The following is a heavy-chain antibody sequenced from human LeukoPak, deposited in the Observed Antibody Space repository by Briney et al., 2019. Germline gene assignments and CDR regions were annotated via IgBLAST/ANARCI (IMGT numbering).Heavy chain of an antibody. Sequence: SETLSLTCAVYGGSFSGYYWSWIRQPPGKGLEWIGEINHSGSTNYNPSLKSRVTTSVDTSKNQFSLKLNSVTAADTAVYYCARGIPVYGVIMIYYSYYMDVWGKGTTVTVSS. J-gene: IGHJ6*03. V-gene: IGHV4-34*01. CDR2: INHSGST. D-gene: IGHD3-3*01. CDR1: GGSFSGYY. CDR3: ARGIPVYGVIMIYYSYYMDV.